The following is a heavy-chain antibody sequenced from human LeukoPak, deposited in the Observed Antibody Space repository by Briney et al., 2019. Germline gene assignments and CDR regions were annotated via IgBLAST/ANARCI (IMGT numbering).Heavy chain of an antibody. V-gene: IGHV3-11*04. CDR3: ARDHGQLWSPPIG. CDR2: ISSSGSTI. CDR1: GFTFSDYY. J-gene: IGHJ4*02. Sequence: PGGSLRLSCAASGFTFSDYYMSWIRQAPGRGLEWVSYISSSGSTIYYADSVKGRFTISRDNAKNSLYLQMNSLRDEDTAVYYCARDHGQLWSPPIGWGQGTLVTVSS. D-gene: IGHD5-18*01.